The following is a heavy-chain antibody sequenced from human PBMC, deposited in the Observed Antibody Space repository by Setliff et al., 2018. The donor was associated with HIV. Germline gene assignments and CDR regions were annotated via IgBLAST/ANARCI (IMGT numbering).Heavy chain of an antibody. J-gene: IGHJ4*02. CDR1: GFSFSSYW. Sequence: LRLSCAASGFSFSSYWMTWVRQAPGKGLEWVANIKQDGSGAYYVGSVKGRFTISRDNAKNTLYLQMNSLRAEDTAVYFCVRAPPNSEYWGRGTLVTVSS. CDR3: VRAPPNSEY. V-gene: IGHV3-7*01. CDR2: IKQDGSGA.